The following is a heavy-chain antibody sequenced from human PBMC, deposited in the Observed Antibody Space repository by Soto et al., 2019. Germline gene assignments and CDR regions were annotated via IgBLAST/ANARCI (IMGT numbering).Heavy chain of an antibody. CDR3: ARGRSSPNLDP. D-gene: IGHD6-6*01. CDR1: GGTFTNYV. Sequence: QVQLVQSGAEVRKPGSSVKVSCKISGGTFTNYVISWLRQAPGQGLEWMGGLIPIFGAANLAQKFQGRVTITADESTSTVYMELSSLTSEDTAVYYCARGRSSPNLDPWGQGTLVTVSS. J-gene: IGHJ5*02. V-gene: IGHV1-69*01. CDR2: LIPIFGAA.